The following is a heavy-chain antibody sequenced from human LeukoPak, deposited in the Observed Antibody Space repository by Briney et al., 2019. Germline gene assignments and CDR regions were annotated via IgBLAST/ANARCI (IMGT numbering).Heavy chain of an antibody. CDR2: IYSGGNT. CDR3: TRDTPGIAASVSGG. Sequence: PGGSLRLSCTASGFSVSHNYMNWVRQAPGKGVEWVALIYSGGNTHYADSVKGRFTISRDNSKNTLYLQMSSLRVEDTAVYYCTRDTPGIAASVSGGWGQGTLVTVSS. D-gene: IGHD6-13*01. CDR1: GFSVSHNY. V-gene: IGHV3-53*01. J-gene: IGHJ4*02.